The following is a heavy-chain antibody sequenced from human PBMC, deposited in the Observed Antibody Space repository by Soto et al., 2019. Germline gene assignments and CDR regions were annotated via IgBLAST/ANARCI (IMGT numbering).Heavy chain of an antibody. V-gene: IGHV4-30-4*01. CDR3: ARAEYSYGIDY. Sequence: SETLSLTCTVSGGSISSGDYYWSWIRQPPGKGLEWIGYIYYSGSTYYNPSLKSRVTISVDTSKNQFSLKLSSVTAADTAVYYCARAEYSYGIDYWGQGTLVAVS. CDR2: IYYSGST. D-gene: IGHD5-18*01. J-gene: IGHJ4*02. CDR1: GGSISSGDYY.